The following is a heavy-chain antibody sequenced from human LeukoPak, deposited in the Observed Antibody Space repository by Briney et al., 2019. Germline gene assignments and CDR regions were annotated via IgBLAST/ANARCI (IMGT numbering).Heavy chain of an antibody. J-gene: IGHJ4*02. V-gene: IGHV3-23*01. CDR3: AKDRYGSVGSCGSDFDY. D-gene: IGHD2-15*01. CDR1: GSTFSTYA. CDR2: ISRSGDRT. Sequence: TGGPLRLSCAAPGSTFSTYAVSWVRQAPGKGLNWVSAISRSGDRTYYADSVKGRFTTSRDNSKNTFYLQMNSLRAEDTALYSCAKDRYGSVGSCGSDFDYWGQGPLVNVP.